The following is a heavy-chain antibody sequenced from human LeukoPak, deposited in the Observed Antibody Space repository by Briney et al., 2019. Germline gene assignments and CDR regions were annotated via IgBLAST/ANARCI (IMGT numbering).Heavy chain of an antibody. J-gene: IGHJ4*02. CDR2: IKQDESDK. CDR3: ARDVGGSLDY. CDR1: GFTFSSYA. V-gene: IGHV3-7*03. D-gene: IGHD2-15*01. Sequence: SGGSLRLSCAASGFTFSSYAMSWVRQAPGKGLEWVANIKQDESDKNYVDSVRGRFTISRDNANNLMFLQMNSLRGEDTAVYYCARDVGGSLDYWGQGTLVTVSS.